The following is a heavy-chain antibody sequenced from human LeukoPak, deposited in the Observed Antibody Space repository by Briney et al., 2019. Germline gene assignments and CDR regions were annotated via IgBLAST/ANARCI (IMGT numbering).Heavy chain of an antibody. CDR2: IYYSGSA. CDR1: GGSISSYY. Sequence: PSETLSLTCTVSGGSISSYYWSWIRQPPGKGLEWIGYIYYSGSANYSPSLKSRVIISVDTSRNQFSLKLSSVTAAATAVYYCARGEPSITIFGVVTRYLDYWGKGTLVTVSS. J-gene: IGHJ4*02. CDR3: ARGEPSITIFGVVTRYLDY. V-gene: IGHV4-59*01. D-gene: IGHD3-3*01.